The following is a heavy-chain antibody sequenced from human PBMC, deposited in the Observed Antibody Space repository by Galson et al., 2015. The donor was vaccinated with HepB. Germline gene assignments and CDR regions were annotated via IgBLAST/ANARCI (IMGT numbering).Heavy chain of an antibody. Sequence: SLRLSCAASGFTFSSYAMSWVRQAPGKGLEWVSAISGSGGSTYYADSVKGRFTIPRDNSKNTLYLQMNSLRAEDTAVYYCASGGAVWETTLGYWGQGTLVTVSS. CDR3: ASGGAVWETTLGY. CDR2: ISGSGGST. CDR1: GFTFSSYA. J-gene: IGHJ4*02. V-gene: IGHV3-23*01. D-gene: IGHD3-10*01.